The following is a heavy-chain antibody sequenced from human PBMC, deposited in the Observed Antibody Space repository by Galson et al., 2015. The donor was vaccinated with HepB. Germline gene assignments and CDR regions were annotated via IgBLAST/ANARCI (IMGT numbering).Heavy chain of an antibody. Sequence: SVKVSCKASGYTFTSNGISWVRPTPGQGLEWLGWIRTYGGNTSYAQKFQGRITLTRDTSPSTAYLELRSLRSDDTAAYYCARDRDYRFDYWGQGTLVTVSS. V-gene: IGHV1-18*04. D-gene: IGHD4/OR15-4a*01. CDR2: IRTYGGNT. J-gene: IGHJ4*02. CDR1: GYTFTSNG. CDR3: ARDRDYRFDY.